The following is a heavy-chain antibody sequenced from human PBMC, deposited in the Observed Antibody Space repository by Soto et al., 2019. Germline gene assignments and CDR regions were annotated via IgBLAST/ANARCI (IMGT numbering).Heavy chain of an antibody. D-gene: IGHD3-10*01. J-gene: IGHJ6*02. V-gene: IGHV5-51*01. CDR3: ARHEQYYKSGMDV. CDR1: GYNFTTYW. CDR2: IYPGDSDP. Sequence: PGESLKISCKASGYNFTTYWIAWVRQMPGKGLEWMGIIYPGDSDPRYSPSFQGQVTISADNSITTAYLQWSSLKASYTAMYYCARHEQYYKSGMDVWGQGTTVTVSS.